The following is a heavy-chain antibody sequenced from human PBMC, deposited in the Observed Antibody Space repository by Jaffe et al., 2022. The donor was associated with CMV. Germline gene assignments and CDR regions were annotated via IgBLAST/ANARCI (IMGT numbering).Heavy chain of an antibody. Sequence: QLQLQESGPGLVKPSETLSLTCTVSGGSISSSSYYWGWIRQPPGKGLEWIGSIYYSGSTYYNPSLKSRVTISVDTSKNQFSLKLSSVTAADTAVYYCARQPYSSSWSGYYYYMDVWGKGTTVTVSS. D-gene: IGHD6-13*01. CDR2: IYYSGST. CDR3: ARQPYSSSWSGYYYYMDV. J-gene: IGHJ6*03. CDR1: GGSISSSSYY. V-gene: IGHV4-39*01.